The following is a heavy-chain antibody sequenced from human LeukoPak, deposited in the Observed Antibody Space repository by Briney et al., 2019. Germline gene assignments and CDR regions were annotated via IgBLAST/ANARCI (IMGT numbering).Heavy chain of an antibody. J-gene: IGHJ4*02. D-gene: IGHD2-21*02. Sequence: SETLSLTCAVYGGSFSGYYWSWIRQPPGKGLEWIGEINHSGSTNYNPSLKSRVTISVDTSKNQFSLKLSSATAADTAVYYCARAGETAIFDYWGQGTLVTVSS. V-gene: IGHV4-34*01. CDR3: ARAGETAIFDY. CDR1: GGSFSGYY. CDR2: INHSGST.